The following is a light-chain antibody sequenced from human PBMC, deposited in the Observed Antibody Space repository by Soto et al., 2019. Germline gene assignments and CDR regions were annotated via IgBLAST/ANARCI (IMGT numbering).Light chain of an antibody. CDR3: QLYGTSPKT. J-gene: IGKJ1*01. CDR2: GAS. V-gene: IGKV3-20*01. Sequence: EIVFRQSPGTQSLSLGERATLSCRASETVAGSYLAWYQQKPGQAPRLLIHGASTRATGIADRFSGSGSGTDFTLTISRLEPEDFAVYYCQLYGTSPKTFGQGTKVDVK. CDR1: ETVAGSY.